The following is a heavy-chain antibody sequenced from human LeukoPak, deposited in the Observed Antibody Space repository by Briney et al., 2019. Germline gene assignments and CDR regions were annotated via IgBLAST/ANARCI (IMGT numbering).Heavy chain of an antibody. Sequence: SQTLSLTCAISGDSVSSNSAAWNWIRQSPSRGLEWLGRTYYRSKWYNDYAVSVKSRITINPDTSKNQFSLQLNSVTPEDTAAYYCARGVYYYDSSGYYAYYFDYWGQGTLVTVSS. J-gene: IGHJ4*02. V-gene: IGHV6-1*01. CDR2: TYYRSKWYN. CDR1: GDSVSSNSAA. CDR3: ARGVYYYDSSGYYAYYFDY. D-gene: IGHD3-22*01.